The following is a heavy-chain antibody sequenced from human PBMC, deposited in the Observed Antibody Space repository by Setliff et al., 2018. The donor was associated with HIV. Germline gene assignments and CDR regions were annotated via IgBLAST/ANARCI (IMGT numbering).Heavy chain of an antibody. J-gene: IGHJ6*02. CDR1: GGSISRFY. CDR3: ARDFPLVRGVITHYYYYGMDV. CDR2: ILGSGTT. D-gene: IGHD3-10*01. Sequence: SETLSLTCTVSGGSISRFYWSWIRQSPGRGLEWIGYILGSGTTNLNPSLWARVTISVDTSKNQFSLKLDSVTAADTAIYYCARDFPLVRGVITHYYYYGMDVWGQGTTVTVSS. V-gene: IGHV4-59*01.